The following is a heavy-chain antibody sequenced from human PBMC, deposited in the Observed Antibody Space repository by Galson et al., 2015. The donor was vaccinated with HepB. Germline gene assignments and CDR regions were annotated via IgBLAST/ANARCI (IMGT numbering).Heavy chain of an antibody. CDR2: ISYDGGNK. CDR1: GFTFSSYG. V-gene: IGHV3-30*18. D-gene: IGHD1-26*01. J-gene: IGHJ6*02. CDR3: AKGWMRSGSYIQSFYHYGMPV. Sequence: SLRLSCAASGFTFSSYGMHWVRQAPGKGLEWVAVISYDGGNKYYGGSVKGRFTISRDNSQNTLHLQMNSLRAEDSAVYYCAKGWMRSGSYIQSFYHYGMPVWGHGTTVTVSS.